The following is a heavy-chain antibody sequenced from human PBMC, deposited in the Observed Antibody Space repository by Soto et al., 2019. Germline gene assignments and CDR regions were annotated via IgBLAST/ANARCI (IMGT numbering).Heavy chain of an antibody. Sequence: SVKVSCKASGGTFSSYTISWVRQAPGQGLEWMGRIIPILGISNYAQKFQGRVTITADKSTSTAYMELSSLRSEDTAVYYCARDVRVDSSSWSVHYYMDVWGKGTTVTVSS. CDR1: GGTFSSYT. D-gene: IGHD6-13*01. CDR2: IIPILGIS. CDR3: ARDVRVDSSSWSVHYYMDV. J-gene: IGHJ6*03. V-gene: IGHV1-69*04.